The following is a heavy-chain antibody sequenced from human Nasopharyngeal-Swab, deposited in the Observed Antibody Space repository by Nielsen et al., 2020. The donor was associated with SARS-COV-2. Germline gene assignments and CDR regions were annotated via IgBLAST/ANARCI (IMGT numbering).Heavy chain of an antibody. Sequence: ETLSLTCGVSGVSFSGFYWSWVRQAPGKGLEWVSIISGSGDTTYYADSVKDRFTISRDNSKNTLYLQTNSLRVEDTAVYYCARYDDYYDSSGYAYWGQGTLVTVSS. D-gene: IGHD3-22*01. J-gene: IGHJ4*02. CDR1: GVSFSGFY. CDR3: ARYDDYYDSSGYAY. V-gene: IGHV3-23*01. CDR2: ISGSGDTT.